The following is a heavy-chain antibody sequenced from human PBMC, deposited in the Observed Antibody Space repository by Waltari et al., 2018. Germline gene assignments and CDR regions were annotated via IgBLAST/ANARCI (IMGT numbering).Heavy chain of an antibody. CDR1: GGSFSGYY. CDR3: ARGELWLRMVRGEVYLY. CDR2: INHSGST. D-gene: IGHD3-10*01. V-gene: IGHV4-34*01. Sequence: QVQLQQWGAGLLKPSATLSLTCAVYGGSFSGYYWSWIRQPPGQGLEWIGEINHSGSTNYNPSLNSRVTISVDTAKNQFSLKLSAVTAADTAVYDCARGELWLRMVRGEVYLYWGQGTLVTVSS. J-gene: IGHJ4*02.